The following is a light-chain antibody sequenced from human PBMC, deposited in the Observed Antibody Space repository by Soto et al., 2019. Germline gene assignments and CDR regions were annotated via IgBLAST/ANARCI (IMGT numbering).Light chain of an antibody. J-gene: IGKJ1*01. CDR2: KAS. V-gene: IGKV1-5*03. Sequence: DIQMTHSPSTLPASVGDRVTITCRASQNINNWLAWYQQKPGKGPSLLIYKASNLESGVSSRFSGSGSGTEFTLTISSLQPDDIGTYYCQQNNRYPWTFGQGTKV. CDR3: QQNNRYPWT. CDR1: QNINNW.